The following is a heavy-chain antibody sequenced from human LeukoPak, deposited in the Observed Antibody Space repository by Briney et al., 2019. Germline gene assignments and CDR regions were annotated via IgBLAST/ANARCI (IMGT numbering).Heavy chain of an antibody. V-gene: IGHV3-21*01. J-gene: IGHJ3*02. CDR3: ARAGGCSGGSCYNHESDAFDI. CDR1: GFTFSSYS. Sequence: PGGSLRLSCAASGFTFSSYSMNWVRQAPGKGLEWVSSISNSSSYIYYADSVKGRFTISRDNARNSLYLQMNRLRAEDTAVYYCARAGGCSGGSCYNHESDAFDIWGQGTMVTVSS. CDR2: ISNSSSYI. D-gene: IGHD2-15*01.